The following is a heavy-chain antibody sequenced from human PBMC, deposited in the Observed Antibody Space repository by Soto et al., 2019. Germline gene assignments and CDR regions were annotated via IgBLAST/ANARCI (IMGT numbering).Heavy chain of an antibody. J-gene: IGHJ4*02. CDR2: IYPGDSDT. CDR1: GYSFSSYW. V-gene: IGHV5-51*01. D-gene: IGHD2-15*01. CDR3: ARLHGKCSGGSCYWDYFDY. Sequence: PGESLKISCKGSGYSFSSYWIGWVRQIPWKGLEWMGIIYPGDSDTRYSPSFQGQVTISADKSISTAYLQWSSLKASDTAMYYCARLHGKCSGGSCYWDYFDYWGQGTLVTVSS.